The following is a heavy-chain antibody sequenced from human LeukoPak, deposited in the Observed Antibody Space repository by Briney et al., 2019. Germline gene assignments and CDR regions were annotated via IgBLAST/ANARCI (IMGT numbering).Heavy chain of an antibody. CDR2: VNRDGSET. V-gene: IGHV3-7*03. CDR1: GFALSSHW. CDR3: ARNNGMDV. Sequence: PGGSLRLSCAASGFALSSHWMTWVRQVPGRGPEWVANVNRDGSETYYLDSAKGRFTISKDNAKNSLYLQMNSLRAEDTALYHCARNNGMDVWGQGTTVIVSS. J-gene: IGHJ6*02.